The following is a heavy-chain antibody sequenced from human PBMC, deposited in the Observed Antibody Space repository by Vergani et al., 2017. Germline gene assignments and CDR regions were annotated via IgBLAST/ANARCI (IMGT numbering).Heavy chain of an antibody. J-gene: IGHJ4*02. CDR3: ARDPGYCSGGSCYVEEGGDY. D-gene: IGHD2-15*01. CDR1: GFTFNQYG. CDR2: ISGSSIYI. V-gene: IGHV3-21*01. Sequence: VQLVESGGGVVQPGRSLRLSCAASGFTFNQYGMHWVRQAPGKGLEWVSSISGSSIYIYYADSVKGRFTISRDNAKNSLYLQMNSLRAEDTAVYYCARDPGYCSGGSCYVEEGGDYWGQGTLVTVSS.